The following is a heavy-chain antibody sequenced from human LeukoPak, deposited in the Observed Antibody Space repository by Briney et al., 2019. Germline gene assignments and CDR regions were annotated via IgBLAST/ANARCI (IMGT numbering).Heavy chain of an antibody. CDR2: IYYSGST. V-gene: IGHV4-39*01. CDR1: GGSLSSRRYY. J-gene: IGHJ6*02. Sequence: PSGTLSLTCTVSGGSLSSRRYYWGWLRQPPGRGLEWVGSIYYSGSTYYNPSLKSRVTISVDTSKNQFSLKLSSVTAADTAVYYCASCSSSCGGYYYGMDVWGQGTTVTVAS. D-gene: IGHD6-13*01. CDR3: ASCSSSCGGYYYGMDV.